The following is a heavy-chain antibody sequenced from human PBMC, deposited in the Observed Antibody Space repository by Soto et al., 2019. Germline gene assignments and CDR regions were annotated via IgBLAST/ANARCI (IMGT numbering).Heavy chain of an antibody. Sequence: QVQLQQWGSGLWKPSETLSLTCAVYGGSFSGYYWSWIRQPPWKGLEWIGEINHSVSTNYNTSLKSRVTISVDTSKNQFSLKLSSVTAADTAVYYCARGGGGATPYDYWGQGTLVTVSA. CDR1: GGSFSGYY. J-gene: IGHJ4*02. V-gene: IGHV4-34*01. D-gene: IGHD1-26*01. CDR3: ARGGGGATPYDY. CDR2: INHSVST.